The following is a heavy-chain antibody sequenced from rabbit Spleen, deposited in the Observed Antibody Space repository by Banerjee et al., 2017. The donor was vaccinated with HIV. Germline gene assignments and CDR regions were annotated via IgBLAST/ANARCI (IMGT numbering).Heavy chain of an antibody. CDR2: IAGSSSGFT. J-gene: IGHJ6*01. CDR1: GFDFSGDYM. V-gene: IGHV1S45*01. CDR3: ARDTGSSFSSYGMDL. Sequence: QEQLEETGGGLVQPGGSLTLSCKVSGFDFSGDYMSWVRQAPGKGLEWISCIAGSSSGFTYSATWAKGRFTCSKTSSTTVTLQMTSLTVADTATYFCARDTGSSFSSYGMDLWGPGTLVTVS. D-gene: IGHD8-1*01.